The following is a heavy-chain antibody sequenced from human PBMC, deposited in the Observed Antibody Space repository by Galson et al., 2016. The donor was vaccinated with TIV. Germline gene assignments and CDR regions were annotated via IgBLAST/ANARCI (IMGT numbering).Heavy chain of an antibody. CDR3: AREGELRFLEWIPHWYFDL. V-gene: IGHV3-7*01. CDR2: INQDGSKT. CDR1: EFTFSRYW. D-gene: IGHD3-3*01. J-gene: IGHJ2*01. Sequence: SLRLSCAASEFTFSRYWMSWVRQAPGQGLEWVANINQDGSKTHYMDPVKGRFSISRDNAQNTVSLQMKSLSAEDTAVYFCAREGELRFLEWIPHWYFDLWGRGSSVIVSS.